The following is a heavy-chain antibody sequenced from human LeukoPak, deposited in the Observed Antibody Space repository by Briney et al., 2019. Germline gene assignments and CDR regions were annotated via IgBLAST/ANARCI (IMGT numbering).Heavy chain of an antibody. Sequence: PGGSLRLSGAASGFIVSSYAMSWVRQAPGKGLEWVSGISDSAGRTYYADSVKGRFTVSRDNSKNTLYLQMNSLRAEDTAVYYCAKNWIISYGGNSHLDYWGQGTLVTVSS. J-gene: IGHJ4*02. V-gene: IGHV3-23*01. CDR1: GFIVSSYA. D-gene: IGHD4-23*01. CDR3: AKNWIISYGGNSHLDY. CDR2: ISDSAGRT.